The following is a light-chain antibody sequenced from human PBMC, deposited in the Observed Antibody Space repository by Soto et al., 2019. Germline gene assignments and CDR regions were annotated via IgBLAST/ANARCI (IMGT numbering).Light chain of an antibody. CDR3: QLYEGSLWH. J-gene: IGKJ1*01. V-gene: IGKV3-20*01. Sequence: VLTQSPDTLSLSPGERATLSCRASQSVSGNSLAWYRQNRGQAPRLIIYDVSTRATGIPDRFSGSGSGTDFTLTIRRLEPEDFALFLRQLYEGSLWHVGQGTKGEL. CDR1: QSVSGNS. CDR2: DVS.